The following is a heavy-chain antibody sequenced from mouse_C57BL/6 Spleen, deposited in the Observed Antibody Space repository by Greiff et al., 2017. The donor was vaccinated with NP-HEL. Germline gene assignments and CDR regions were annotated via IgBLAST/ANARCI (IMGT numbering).Heavy chain of an antibody. J-gene: IGHJ2*01. CDR3: ARSGIYYGNSADY. Sequence: QVQLQQPGAELVMPGASVKLSCKASGYTFTSYWMHWVKQRPGQGLEWIGEIDPSDSYTNYNQKFKGKSTLTVDKSSSTAYMQLSSLTSEDSAVYYCARSGIYYGNSADYWGQGTTLTVSS. CDR2: IDPSDSYT. D-gene: IGHD2-1*01. CDR1: GYTFTSYW. V-gene: IGHV1-69*01.